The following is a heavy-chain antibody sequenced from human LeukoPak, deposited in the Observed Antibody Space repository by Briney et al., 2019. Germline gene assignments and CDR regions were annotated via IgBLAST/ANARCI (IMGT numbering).Heavy chain of an antibody. V-gene: IGHV3-48*03. CDR3: ARAPADYGGNPSFDY. CDR1: GFTFSSYE. CDR2: ISSSGSTI. Sequence: GGPLRLSCAASGFTFSSYEMNWVRQAPGKGLEGVSYISSSGSTIYYADSVKGRFTISRDNAKNSLYLQMNSLRAEDTAVYYCARAPADYGGNPSFDYWGQGTLVTVSS. D-gene: IGHD4-23*01. J-gene: IGHJ4*02.